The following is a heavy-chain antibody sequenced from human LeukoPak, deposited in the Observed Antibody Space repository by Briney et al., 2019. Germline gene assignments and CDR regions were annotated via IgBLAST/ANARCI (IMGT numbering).Heavy chain of an antibody. D-gene: IGHD4-11*01. CDR1: GFTFSSYW. Sequence: GGSLRLACAASGFTFSSYWMNWARQAPGKGLEWVASINHNGNVNYYVDSVKGRFTIPRDNAKNSLYLQMSNLRAEDTAVYYCTTDVEAPYSNYLVDYWGQGTLVTVSS. CDR3: TTDVEAPYSNYLVDY. V-gene: IGHV3-7*03. CDR2: INHNGNVN. J-gene: IGHJ4*02.